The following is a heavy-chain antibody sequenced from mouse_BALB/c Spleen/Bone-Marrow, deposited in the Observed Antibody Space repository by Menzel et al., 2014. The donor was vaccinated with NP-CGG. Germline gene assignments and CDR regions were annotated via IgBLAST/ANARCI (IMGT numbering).Heavy chain of an antibody. CDR3: AREGTYYAYFDY. CDR1: GYIFTSYT. Sequence: QVQLKQSAAELARPGASVKLSCKASGYIFTSYTIQWIKQRPGQGLEWIGYINPSIGFTEYNQKFKDKTTLTADTPSSTTYMQLSSLTSEDSAVYYCAREGTYYAYFDYWGQGTTLTVSS. CDR2: INPSIGFT. D-gene: IGHD1-1*01. J-gene: IGHJ2*01. V-gene: IGHV1-4*02.